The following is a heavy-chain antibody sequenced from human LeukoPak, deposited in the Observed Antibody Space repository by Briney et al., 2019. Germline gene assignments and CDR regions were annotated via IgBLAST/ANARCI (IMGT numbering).Heavy chain of an antibody. V-gene: IGHV1-2*02. CDR1: GYTFTGYY. Sequence: ASVKVSCKASGYTFTGYYMHWVRQAPGQGLEWMGWINPNSGGTNYAQKFQGRVTMTRDTSISTAYMELSRLRSDDTAVYYCARARGVLRYFDWLLRGNLFDYWGQGTLVTVSS. CDR2: INPNSGGT. CDR3: ARARGVLRYFDWLLRGNLFDY. D-gene: IGHD3-9*01. J-gene: IGHJ4*02.